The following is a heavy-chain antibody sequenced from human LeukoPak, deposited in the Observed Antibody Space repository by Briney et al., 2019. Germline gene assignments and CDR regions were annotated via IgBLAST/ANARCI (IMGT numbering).Heavy chain of an antibody. D-gene: IGHD6-19*01. CDR1: GFTFNTYW. V-gene: IGHV3-7*04. CDR3: ARDPRGSSGWLDY. J-gene: IGHJ4*02. Sequence: AGGSLRLSCAASGFTFNTYWMSWVRQAPGKGLEWVANIKQDGSEKYYVDSVKGRFTISRDNAKNSLYLQMDSLRAEDTAVHYCARDPRGSSGWLDYWGQGTLDTVSS. CDR2: IKQDGSEK.